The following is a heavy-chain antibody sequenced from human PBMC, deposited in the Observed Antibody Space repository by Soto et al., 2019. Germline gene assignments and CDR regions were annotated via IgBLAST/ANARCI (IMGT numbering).Heavy chain of an antibody. CDR2: LWYDGSNK. Sequence: LRLSCAASGFPFNNYAMHWVRQAPGKGLEWVASLWYDGSNKFYADSVKGRFTISRDNSKDTLFLEMNSLRAEDTAVYFCARDRLSTFYYYGMDVWGQGTTVTVSS. J-gene: IGHJ6*02. CDR1: GFPFNNYA. D-gene: IGHD2-2*01. CDR3: ARDRLSTFYYYGMDV. V-gene: IGHV3-33*01.